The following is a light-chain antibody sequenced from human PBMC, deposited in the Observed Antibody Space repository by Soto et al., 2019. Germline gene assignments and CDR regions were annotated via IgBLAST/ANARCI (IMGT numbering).Light chain of an antibody. CDR3: SSYAGSLYV. CDR1: SSDVGGYNY. Sequence: QSALTPPPSASGSPGQSVTISCTGTSSDVGGYNYVSWYQQHPGKAPKLLIYEVSKRPSGVPDRFSGSKSGNTASLTVSGLQAEDEADYYCSSYAGSLYVFGTGTKLTVL. CDR2: EVS. J-gene: IGLJ1*01. V-gene: IGLV2-8*01.